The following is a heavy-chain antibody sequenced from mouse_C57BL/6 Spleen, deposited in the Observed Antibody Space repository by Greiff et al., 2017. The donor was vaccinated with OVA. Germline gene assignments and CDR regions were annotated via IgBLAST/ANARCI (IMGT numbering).Heavy chain of an antibody. Sequence: DVKLQESGPGLVKPSQSLSLTCSVTGYSITSGYYWNWIRQFPGNKLEWMGYISYDGSNNYNPSLKNRISITRDTSKNQFFLKLNSVTTEDTATYYCARAPSNFAWFAYWGQGTLVTVSA. CDR1: GYSITSGYY. V-gene: IGHV3-6*01. D-gene: IGHD4-1*01. CDR3: ARAPSNFAWFAY. J-gene: IGHJ3*01. CDR2: ISYDGSN.